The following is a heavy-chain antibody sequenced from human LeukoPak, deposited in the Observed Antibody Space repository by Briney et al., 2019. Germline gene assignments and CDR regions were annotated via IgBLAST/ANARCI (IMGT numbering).Heavy chain of an antibody. CDR3: ARFYYDILTGYSPLDY. J-gene: IGHJ4*02. V-gene: IGHV4-61*05. CDR1: GGSISSSSYY. CDR2: IYYSGST. Sequence: SETLSLTCTVSGGSISSSSYYWGWIRQPPGKGLEWIGYIYYSGSTNFNPSLKSRVTISVDTSKNQFSLKLSSVTAADTAVYYCARFYYDILTGYSPLDYWGQGTLVTVSS. D-gene: IGHD3-9*01.